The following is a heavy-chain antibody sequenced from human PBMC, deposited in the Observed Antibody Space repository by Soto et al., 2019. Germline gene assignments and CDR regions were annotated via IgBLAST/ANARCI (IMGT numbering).Heavy chain of an antibody. D-gene: IGHD3-10*01. CDR2: INHSGST. V-gene: IGHV4-34*01. J-gene: IGHJ6*02. CDR3: AGGPGSGSYGGLSNYYYYGMDV. CDR1: GGSFSGYY. Sequence: SETLSLTCAVYGGSFSGYYWSWIRQPPGKGLEWIGEINHSGSTNYNPSLKSRVTISVDTSKTQFSLKLSSVTAADTAVDYCAGGPGSGSYGGLSNYYYYGMDVWGQGTTVTVSS.